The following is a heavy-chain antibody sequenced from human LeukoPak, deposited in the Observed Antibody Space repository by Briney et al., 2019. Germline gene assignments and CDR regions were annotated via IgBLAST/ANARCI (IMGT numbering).Heavy chain of an antibody. CDR3: ARGYFSSSGRGMDV. CDR2: IKQDGSES. J-gene: IGHJ6*02. CDR1: GFTFSTYW. Sequence: PGGSLRLSCAASGFTFSTYWMSWVRQAPGKGLEWVANIKQDGSESYYVDSVKGRFTISRDNAKNSLYLQMNSLRVEDTAVYYCARGYFSSSGRGMDVWGQGTTVTVSS. D-gene: IGHD6-13*01. V-gene: IGHV3-7*01.